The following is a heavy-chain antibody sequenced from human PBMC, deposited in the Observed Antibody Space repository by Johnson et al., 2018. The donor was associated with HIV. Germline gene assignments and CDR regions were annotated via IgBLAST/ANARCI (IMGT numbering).Heavy chain of an antibody. CDR3: ARDPITPYERGPDAFDV. CDR2: IYSGGRT. CDR1: GFTVSSNY. D-gene: IGHD2-21*01. V-gene: IGHV3-53*01. Sequence: VQLVESGGGLIQPGGSLRLSCAASGFTVSSNYMSWVRQAPGKGPEWVSVIYSGGRTYYTDSVKGRFTISRDTAKNTLYLQMNSLRVEDTAVYYCARDPITPYERGPDAFDVWGQGTVVTVSS. J-gene: IGHJ3*01.